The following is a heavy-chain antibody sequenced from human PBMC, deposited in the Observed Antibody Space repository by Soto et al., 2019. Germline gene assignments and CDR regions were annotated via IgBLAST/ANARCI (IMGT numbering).Heavy chain of an antibody. D-gene: IGHD6-19*01. CDR3: ARDVIAVAGTRRDY. J-gene: IGHJ4*02. CDR2: IIPILGIA. CDR1: GGTFSSYT. V-gene: IGHV1-69*08. Sequence: QVQLVQSGAEVKKPGSSVKVSCKASGGTFSSYTISWVRQAPGQGLVWMGRIIPILGIANYAQKFQGRVTSTADKSTSTAYMELSSLRSEDTAVYCCARDVIAVAGTRRDYWGQGTLVTVSS.